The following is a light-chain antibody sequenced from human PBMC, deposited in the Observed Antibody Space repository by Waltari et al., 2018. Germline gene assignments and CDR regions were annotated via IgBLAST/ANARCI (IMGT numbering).Light chain of an antibody. CDR2: GAS. Sequence: EVVLTQSPDTLSLSPGERATLSCRASQSLTKRYLAGYQQRPGQAPRLLIYGASSRAAGTPDRFSGSGSGTDFTLTISRLEPEDSAVYYCQQYGSSVLYTFGQGTKLEIK. CDR3: QQYGSSVLYT. V-gene: IGKV3-20*01. CDR1: QSLTKRY. J-gene: IGKJ2*01.